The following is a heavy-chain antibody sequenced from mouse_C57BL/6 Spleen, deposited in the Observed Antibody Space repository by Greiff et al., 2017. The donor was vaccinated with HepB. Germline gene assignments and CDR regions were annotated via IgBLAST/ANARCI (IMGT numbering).Heavy chain of an antibody. CDR2: ISYDGSN. V-gene: IGHV3-6*01. CDR1: GYSITSGYY. CDR3: ARLGRYYAMDY. J-gene: IGHJ4*01. D-gene: IGHD4-1*01. Sequence: ESGPGLVKPSQSLSLTCSVTGYSITSGYYWNWIRQFPGTKLEWMGYISYDGSNNYNPSLKNRISITRDTSKNQFFLKLNSVTTEDTATYYCARLGRYYAMDYWGQGTSVTVSS.